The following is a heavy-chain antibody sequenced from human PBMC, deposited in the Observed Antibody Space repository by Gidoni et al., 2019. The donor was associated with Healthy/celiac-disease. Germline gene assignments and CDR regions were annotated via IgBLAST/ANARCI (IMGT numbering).Heavy chain of an antibody. D-gene: IGHD3-10*01. CDR2: IYYSGST. CDR3: ASRRAMVRGVES. J-gene: IGHJ4*02. CDR1: CRSISSGGYY. Sequence: QVQLQESGPGLVKPSQTLSLPCPFSCRSISSGGYYWSWIRQHPGKGLEWVGYIYYSGSTYYNPSLKSRVTISVDTSKNQFSLKLSSVTAADTAVYYCASRRAMVRGVESWGQGTLVTVSS. V-gene: IGHV4-31*03.